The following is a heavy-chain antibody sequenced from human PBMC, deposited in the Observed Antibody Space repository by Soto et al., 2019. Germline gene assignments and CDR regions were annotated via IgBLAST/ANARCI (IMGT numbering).Heavy chain of an antibody. CDR1: GFTVTNSA. CDR3: GVGRTPYYFDY. J-gene: IGHJ4*02. Sequence: GGSLRLSCAASGFTVTNSAMNWVRQVPGKGLEWVSSISGSGAIPHYADSVKGRFSIFRDESNNTLYLQMNSLRAEDTAVYFCGVGRTPYYFDYWVQGALVTVSS. D-gene: IGHD1-26*01. V-gene: IGHV3-23*01. CDR2: ISGSGAIP.